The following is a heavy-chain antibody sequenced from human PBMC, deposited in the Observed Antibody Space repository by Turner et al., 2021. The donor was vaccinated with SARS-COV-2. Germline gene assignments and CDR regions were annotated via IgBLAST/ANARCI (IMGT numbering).Heavy chain of an antibody. CDR3: GGEGGGGGGALDY. Sequence: QPGRSLRLSCAASGFTFSAMHWVRQAPGKGLEWVAVISYDGSNKYYADSVKGRFTISRDNSKNTLYLQMNSVRAGDTGVFNGGGEGGGGGGALDYWGQGTLVTVSS. D-gene: IGHD3-16*01. CDR1: GFTFSA. CDR2: ISYDGSNK. J-gene: IGHJ4*02. V-gene: IGHV3-30-3*01.